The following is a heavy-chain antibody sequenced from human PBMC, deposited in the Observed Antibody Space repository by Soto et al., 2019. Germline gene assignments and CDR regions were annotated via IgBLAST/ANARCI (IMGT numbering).Heavy chain of an antibody. D-gene: IGHD3-22*01. CDR2: ISAYNGNT. J-gene: IGHJ4*02. V-gene: IGHV1-18*01. CDR1: GYTFTCYG. CDR3: ARDRNHYYDSSGYWSY. Sequence: ASVTVSCKASGYTFTCYGISWVRQAPGQGLEWMGWISAYNGNTNYAQKLQGRVTMTTDTSTSTAYMELRSLRSDDTAVYYCARDRNHYYDSSGYWSYWGQGTLVTVSS.